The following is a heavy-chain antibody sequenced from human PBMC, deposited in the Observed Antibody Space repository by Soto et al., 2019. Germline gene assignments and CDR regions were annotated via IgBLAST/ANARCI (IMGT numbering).Heavy chain of an antibody. Sequence: QVQLVQSGAEVKEPGASVKVSCKASGYTFTSYAMHWVRQAPGQRLEWMGWINAGNGNTKYSQKFQGRVTITRDTSASTAYMELSSLRSEDTAVYYCARSLYYYGSGRDYNWFDPWGQGTLVTVSS. CDR2: INAGNGNT. J-gene: IGHJ5*02. CDR1: GYTFTSYA. V-gene: IGHV1-3*01. CDR3: ARSLYYYGSGRDYNWFDP. D-gene: IGHD3-10*01.